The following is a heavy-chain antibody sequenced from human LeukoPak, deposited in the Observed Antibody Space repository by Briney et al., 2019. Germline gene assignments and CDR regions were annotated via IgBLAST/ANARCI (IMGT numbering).Heavy chain of an antibody. CDR1: GGSISSYY. Sequence: SETLSLTCTVSGGSISSYYWSWIRQPPGKGLEWIGYIYYGGSTNYNPSLKSRVTISVDTSKNQFSLKLSSVSAADTAVYYCARDRRWELLHAFDIWGQGTMVTVSS. CDR3: ARDRRWELLHAFDI. V-gene: IGHV4-59*01. J-gene: IGHJ3*02. CDR2: IYYGGST. D-gene: IGHD1-26*01.